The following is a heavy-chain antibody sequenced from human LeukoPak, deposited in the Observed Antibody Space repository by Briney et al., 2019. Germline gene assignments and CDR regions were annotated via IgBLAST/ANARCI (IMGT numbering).Heavy chain of an antibody. Sequence: PSETLSLTCTVYGGSFSDYYWSWIRQPPGKGLEWIGEINHSGSTNYNPSLKSRVTMSVDTSKNQFSLKLSSVTAADTAVYYCARDRPIFGVVTYPDDAFDIWGQGTMVTVSS. J-gene: IGHJ3*02. CDR2: INHSGST. CDR3: ARDRPIFGVVTYPDDAFDI. D-gene: IGHD3-3*01. CDR1: GGSFSDYY. V-gene: IGHV4-34*01.